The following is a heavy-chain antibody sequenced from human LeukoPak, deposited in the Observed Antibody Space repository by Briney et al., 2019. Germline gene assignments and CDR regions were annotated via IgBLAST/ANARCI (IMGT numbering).Heavy chain of an antibody. V-gene: IGHV4-31*03. J-gene: IGHJ4*02. CDR2: IYYSGST. Sequence: SETLSLTCTVSGGSVNSGDYYWSWIRQHPGKGLEWIGYIYYSGSTYYNPSLKSRLTISVDTSKNHFSLKLSPVTAADTAVYYCARMSGRESSGSYFDYWGQGTLVTVSS. CDR1: GGSVNSGDYY. CDR3: ARMSGRESSGSYFDY. D-gene: IGHD3-22*01.